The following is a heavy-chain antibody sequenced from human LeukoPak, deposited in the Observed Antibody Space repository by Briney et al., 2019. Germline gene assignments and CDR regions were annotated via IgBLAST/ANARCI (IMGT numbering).Heavy chain of an antibody. J-gene: IGHJ4*02. V-gene: IGHV4-31*03. D-gene: IGHD4-17*01. CDR2: IYTSGNT. Sequence: PSQTLSLTCTVSGYSISSGGYYWIWIRQHPGKALEWIGYIYTSGNTYYNPSLKSRVDILLDTSKNLFSLKLSSVTAADTAVYYCARPRFGDYAEFECWGQGTLVTVSS. CDR3: ARPRFGDYAEFEC. CDR1: GYSISSGGYY.